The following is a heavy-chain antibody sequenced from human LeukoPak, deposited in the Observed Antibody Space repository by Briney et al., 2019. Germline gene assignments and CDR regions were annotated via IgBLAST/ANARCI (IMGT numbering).Heavy chain of an antibody. D-gene: IGHD2-2*01. Sequence: ASVRVSCKASGYTFTSYDINWVRQATGQGLEWMGWMNPNSGNTGYAQKFQGRVTMTRNTSISTAYMELSSLRSEGTAVYYCARGGYCSSTSCYYPYYYYYGMDVWGQGTTVTVSS. CDR3: ARGGYCSSTSCYYPYYYYYGMDV. CDR2: MNPNSGNT. CDR1: GYTFTSYD. J-gene: IGHJ6*02. V-gene: IGHV1-8*01.